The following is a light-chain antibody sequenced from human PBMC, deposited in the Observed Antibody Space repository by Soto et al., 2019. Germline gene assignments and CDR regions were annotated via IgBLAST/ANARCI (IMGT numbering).Light chain of an antibody. Sequence: SVLTQHASVSGYPEQSITISCTGSSSDIGAYNYVSWFQQYPGKARKLIISEVSNRPSGVSNRFSGSKSGTAASLTISGLQSEDEADYYCISYTSDDVRYVFGTGTKVTVL. J-gene: IGLJ1*01. CDR2: EVS. V-gene: IGLV2-14*01. CDR1: SSDIGAYNY. CDR3: ISYTSDDVRYV.